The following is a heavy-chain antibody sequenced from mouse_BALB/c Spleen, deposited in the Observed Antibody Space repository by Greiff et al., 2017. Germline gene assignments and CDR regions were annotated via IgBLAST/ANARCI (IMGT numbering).Heavy chain of an antibody. D-gene: IGHD3-3*01. J-gene: IGHJ4*01. Sequence: QVQLQQSGAELARPGASVKMSCKASGYTFTSYTMHWVKQRPGPGLEWIGYINPSSGYTNYNQKFKDKATLTAAKASSTAYMQLRSLTSEDSAVYYCARGDPYYAMDYGGQGTAVTVSS. CDR1: GYTFTSYT. V-gene: IGHV1-4*01. CDR3: ARGDPYYAMDY. CDR2: INPSSGYT.